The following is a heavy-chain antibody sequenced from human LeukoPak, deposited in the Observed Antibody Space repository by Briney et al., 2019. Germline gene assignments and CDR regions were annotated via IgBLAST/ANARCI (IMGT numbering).Heavy chain of an antibody. V-gene: IGHV4-34*01. CDR1: GGSFSGYY. J-gene: IGHJ4*02. CDR2: INHSGST. CDR3: ARRRGFGVTMVRGVPYYFDY. D-gene: IGHD3-10*01. Sequence: PSETLSLTCAVYGGSFSGYYWSWIRQPPGKGLEWIGEINHSGSTNYNPSLKSRVTISVDTSKNQFSLKLSSVTAADTAVYYCARRRGFGVTMVRGVPYYFDYWGQGTLVTVSS.